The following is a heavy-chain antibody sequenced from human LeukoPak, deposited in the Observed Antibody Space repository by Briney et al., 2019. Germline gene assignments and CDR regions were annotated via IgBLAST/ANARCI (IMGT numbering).Heavy chain of an antibody. CDR1: GYTFTSYD. CDR3: ARVRGYSYGSDY. Sequence: ASVKVSCKASGYTFTSYDINWVRQAAGQGLEWMGWMNPNSGNTGYAQKFQGRVTMTRNTSISTAYMELSSLRSEDTAVYYCARVRGYSYGSDYWGQGTLVTVS. V-gene: IGHV1-8*01. J-gene: IGHJ4*02. CDR2: MNPNSGNT. D-gene: IGHD5-18*01.